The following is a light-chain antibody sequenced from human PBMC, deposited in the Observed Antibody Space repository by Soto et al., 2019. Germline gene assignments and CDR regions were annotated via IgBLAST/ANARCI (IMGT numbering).Light chain of an antibody. CDR3: QQYGTPRSVT. Sequence: EIVLTQSPATLSLSPGASATLSCRASQSVSTYLAWYQQKPGQAPRLLIYGASTRATGIPARFSGSGFGTDFTLTISKVEPEDFAVDYCQQYGTPRSVTFGQGTRLEIK. CDR2: GAS. V-gene: IGKV3-11*01. CDR1: QSVSTY. J-gene: IGKJ5*01.